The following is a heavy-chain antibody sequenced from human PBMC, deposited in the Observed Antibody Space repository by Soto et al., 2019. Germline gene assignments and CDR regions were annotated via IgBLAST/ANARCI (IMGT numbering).Heavy chain of an antibody. V-gene: IGHV4-31*03. J-gene: IGHJ4*02. CDR1: GGSISSGGYY. CDR3: ARGRDGIQLYYFDY. Sequence: PSETLSLTCTVSGGSISSGGYYWSWIRQHPGKGLEWIGYIYYSGSTYYNLSLKSRVTISVDTSKNQFSLKLSSVTAADTAVYYCARGRDGIQLYYFDYWGQGTLVTVSS. D-gene: IGHD5-18*01. CDR2: IYYSGST.